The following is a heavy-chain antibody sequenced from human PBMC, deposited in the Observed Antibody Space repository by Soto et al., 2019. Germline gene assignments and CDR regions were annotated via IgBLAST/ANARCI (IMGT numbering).Heavy chain of an antibody. V-gene: IGHV1-2*04. CDR2: INPNSGGT. D-gene: IGHD6-13*01. J-gene: IGHJ4*02. CDR1: GYTFTGYY. CDR3: ARGGLELPIVAAGLHYSFDY. Sequence: ASVKVSCKASGYTFTGYYMHWVRQAPGQGLEWMGWINPNSGGTNYAQKFQGWVTMTRDTSISTAYMELSRLRSDDTAVYYCARGGLELPIVAAGLHYSFDYWDQGTLVTVSS.